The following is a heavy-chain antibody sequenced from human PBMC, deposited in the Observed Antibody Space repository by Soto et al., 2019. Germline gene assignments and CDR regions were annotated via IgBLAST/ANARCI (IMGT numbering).Heavy chain of an antibody. J-gene: IGHJ6*02. CDR3: ARDRGGYYYYVMYF. V-gene: IGHV3-66*01. Sequence: LRLSCAASGFTVSSNYMSWVRQAPGKGLEWVSVIYSGGSTYYADSVKGRFTISRDNSKNTLYLQMNSLRAEDTAVYYCARDRGGYYYYVMYFCGQGTTVTVSS. CDR1: GFTVSSNY. CDR2: IYSGGST. D-gene: IGHD3-10*01.